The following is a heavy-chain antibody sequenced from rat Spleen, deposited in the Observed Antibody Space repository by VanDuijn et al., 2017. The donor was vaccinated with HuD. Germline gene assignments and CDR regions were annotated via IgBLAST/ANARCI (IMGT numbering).Heavy chain of an antibody. J-gene: IGHJ2*01. CDR1: GFTFSRSA. CDR3: ARLTTVVDSFDY. D-gene: IGHD1-1*01. V-gene: IGHV5-29*01. CDR2: ISYDGSST. Sequence: EVQLVESGGGLVQPGNSLKLSCAASGFTFSRSAMAWVRQAPTKGLEWVATISYDGSSTYYRDSVKGRFTISRDNAKSTLYLQMDSLRSEDTATYYCARLTTVVDSFDYWGQGVMVTVSS.